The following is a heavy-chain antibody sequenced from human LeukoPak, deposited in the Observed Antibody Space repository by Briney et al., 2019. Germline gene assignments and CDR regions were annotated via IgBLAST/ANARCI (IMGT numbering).Heavy chain of an antibody. D-gene: IGHD2-21*01. CDR3: ARVSVDCGGDCYSFWYFDL. V-gene: IGHV4-30-2*01. J-gene: IGHJ2*01. CDR2: IYHSGST. Sequence: PSQTLSLTCTVSGGSISSGGYYWSWIRQPPGKGLEWIGYIYHSGSTYYNPSLKSRVTISVDRSKNQFSLKLSSVTAADTAVSYCARVSVDCGGDCYSFWYFDLWGRGTLVTVSS. CDR1: GGSISSGGYY.